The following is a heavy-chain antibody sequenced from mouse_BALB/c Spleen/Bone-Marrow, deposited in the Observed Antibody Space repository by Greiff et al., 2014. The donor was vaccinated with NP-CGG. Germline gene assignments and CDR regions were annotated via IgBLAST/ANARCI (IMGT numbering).Heavy chain of an antibody. CDR2: IDPANGNT. CDR3: AQGYDWAMDY. V-gene: IGHV14-3*02. Sequence: EVQLQQSGAELVKPGASAKLSCTASGFNIKDTYIHWVKQRPEQGLEWIGRIDPANGNTKYDPKFQGKATITTDTSSNTAYLQLSSLTSEDTAVYYCAQGYDWAMDYWGQGTSVTVSS. D-gene: IGHD2-14*01. J-gene: IGHJ4*01. CDR1: GFNIKDTY.